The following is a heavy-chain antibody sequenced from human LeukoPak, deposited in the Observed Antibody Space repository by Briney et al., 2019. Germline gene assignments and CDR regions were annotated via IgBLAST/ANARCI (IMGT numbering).Heavy chain of an antibody. CDR1: GFTFSSYA. CDR3: AKDPLPYAQHRRHDY. V-gene: IGHV3-23*01. D-gene: IGHD2-2*01. CDR2: ISGSGGST. J-gene: IGHJ4*02. Sequence: GGSLRLSCAASGFTFSSYAMSWVRQAPGKGLEWVSAISGSGGSTYYADSVKGRYTISRDNSKNTLYLQMNSLRAEDTAVYYCAKDPLPYAQHRRHDYWGQGTLVTVSS.